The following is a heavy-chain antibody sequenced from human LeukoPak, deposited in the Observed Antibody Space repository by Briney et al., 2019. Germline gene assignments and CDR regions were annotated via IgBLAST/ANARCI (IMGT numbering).Heavy chain of an antibody. CDR3: ARVGGSIAVAGTRYFQY. J-gene: IGHJ1*01. Sequence: SETLSLTCTVSGYSISSGYYWGWIRQPPGKGLEWIGSIYHSENTYYNSSLKSRVTISVDTSKNQFSLKLRSVTAADTAVYYCARVGGSIAVAGTRYFQYWGQGTLVTVSS. CDR1: GYSISSGYY. CDR2: IYHSENT. D-gene: IGHD6-19*01. V-gene: IGHV4-38-2*02.